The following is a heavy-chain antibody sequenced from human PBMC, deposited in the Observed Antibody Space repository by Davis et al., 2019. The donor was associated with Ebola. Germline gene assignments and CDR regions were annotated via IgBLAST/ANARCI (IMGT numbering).Heavy chain of an antibody. CDR1: GFTFSSYG. J-gene: IGHJ4*02. V-gene: IGHV3-30*02. Sequence: PGGSLRLSCAASGFTFSSYGMHWVRQAPGKGLEWVAFIRYDGSNKYYADSVKGRFTISRDNSKNTLYLQMNSLRAEDTAVYYCAKDTPWGIAARGGFDYWGQGTLVTVSS. CDR3: AKDTPWGIAARGGFDY. D-gene: IGHD6-6*01. CDR2: IRYDGSNK.